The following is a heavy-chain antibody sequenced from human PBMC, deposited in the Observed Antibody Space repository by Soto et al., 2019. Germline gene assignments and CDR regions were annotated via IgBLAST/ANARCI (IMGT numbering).Heavy chain of an antibody. CDR1: GFTFNHYA. V-gene: IGHV3-23*01. Sequence: EVQLLESGGGLVQPGGSLRLSCAASGFTFNHYAMSWVRQAPGKGLEWVSAISGSGGSTYYADSVKGRFTISRDNSRKTLYLQMNSPRAEDTAIYYCAKSSGDAVWGRGTTVTVSS. CDR3: AKSSGDAV. D-gene: IGHD2-15*01. J-gene: IGHJ6*04. CDR2: ISGSGGST.